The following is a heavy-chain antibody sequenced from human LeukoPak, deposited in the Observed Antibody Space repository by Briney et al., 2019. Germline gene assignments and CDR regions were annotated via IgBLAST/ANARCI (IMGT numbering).Heavy chain of an antibody. CDR2: ISSSSSYI. Sequence: GGSLRLSCAASGFTFSSYSMNWVRQAPGKGLEWVSSISSSSSYIYYADSVKGRFTISRDNAKNSLYLQMNSLRAEDTAVYYCARDKGGSGWYFLRFDPWGQGTLVTVSS. J-gene: IGHJ5*02. CDR3: ARDKGGSGWYFLRFDP. D-gene: IGHD6-19*01. V-gene: IGHV3-21*04. CDR1: GFTFSSYS.